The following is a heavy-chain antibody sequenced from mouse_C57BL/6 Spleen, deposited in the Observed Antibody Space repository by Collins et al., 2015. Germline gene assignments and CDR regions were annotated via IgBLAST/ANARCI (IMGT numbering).Heavy chain of an antibody. D-gene: IGHD1-1*01. Sequence: QVQLQQSGAELVRPGASVTLSCKASGYTFTDYEMHWVKQTPVHGLEWIGAIDPETGGTAYNQKFKGKAILTADKSSGTAYLELRSLTSEDSAVYYCTRSEVFYYGSSPYYFDYWGQGTTLTVSS. V-gene: IGHV1-15*01. J-gene: IGHJ2*01. CDR3: TRSEVFYYGSSPYYFDY. CDR1: GYTFTDYE. CDR2: IDPETGGT.